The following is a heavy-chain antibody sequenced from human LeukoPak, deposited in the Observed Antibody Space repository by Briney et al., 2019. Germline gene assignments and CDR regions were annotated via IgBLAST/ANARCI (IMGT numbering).Heavy chain of an antibody. CDR1: GYALTELS. J-gene: IGHJ4*02. V-gene: IGHV1-24*01. Sequence: ASVKVSCKVSGYALTELSMHWVRQAPGKGLEWMGGFDPEDGETIYAQKFQGRVTMTEDTSTDTAYMELSSLRSEDTAVYYCATDLKTQWLVMSYWGQGTLVTVSS. CDR3: ATDLKTQWLVMSY. D-gene: IGHD6-19*01. CDR2: FDPEDGET.